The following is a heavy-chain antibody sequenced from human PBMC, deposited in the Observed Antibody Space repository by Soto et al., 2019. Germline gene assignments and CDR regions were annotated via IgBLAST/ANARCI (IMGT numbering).Heavy chain of an antibody. CDR1: GDSIGNFY. D-gene: IGHD2-8*01. J-gene: IGHJ2*01. CDR3: ARGMGRYFDL. CDR2: LSASGRT. V-gene: IGHV4-4*07. Sequence: PSETLSLTCAISGDSIGNFYWSWIRQPAGKGLESLGRLSASGRTNYSPSLQSRVTMSLDRSKNRFSLRLTSVSAADTAVYFCARGMGRYFDLWGCGTLVTVSS.